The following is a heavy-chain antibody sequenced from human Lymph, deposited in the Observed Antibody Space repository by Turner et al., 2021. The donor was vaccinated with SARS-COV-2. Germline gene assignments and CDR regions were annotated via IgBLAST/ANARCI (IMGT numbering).Heavy chain of an antibody. J-gene: IGHJ4*02. CDR3: ATLKSNWKILTGRYYFDF. V-gene: IGHV1-24*01. CDR2: CDPEDGET. D-gene: IGHD1-1*01. CDR1: GSTLPELS. Sequence: QLVQSGAGVKKLGASVKAPCRVSGSTLPELSIHWVGQAPGKGREWMGGCDPEDGETIYEQKFHGRVTMTEDTSTDTAYMELSSLRSEDTAVYYCATLKSNWKILTGRYYFDFWGQGTLVTVSS.